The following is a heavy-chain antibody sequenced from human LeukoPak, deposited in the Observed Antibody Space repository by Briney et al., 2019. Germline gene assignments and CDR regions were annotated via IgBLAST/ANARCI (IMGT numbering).Heavy chain of an antibody. V-gene: IGHV3-7*05. Sequence: GGSLRLSCADSGITFSGNWMSWVRQAPGKGLEWVAHIKPDGSEKYYVDSVRGRFTISRDNAENSLYLEMNSLRAEDTAVYYCARDRDWSFDYWGQGTLITVSS. CDR1: GITFSGNW. CDR2: IKPDGSEK. J-gene: IGHJ4*02. D-gene: IGHD3/OR15-3a*01. CDR3: ARDRDWSFDY.